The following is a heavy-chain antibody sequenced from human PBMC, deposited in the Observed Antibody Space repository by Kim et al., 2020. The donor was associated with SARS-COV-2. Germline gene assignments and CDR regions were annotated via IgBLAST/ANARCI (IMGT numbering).Heavy chain of an antibody. J-gene: IGHJ3*02. CDR3: ARHRERGSFSAGAFDI. D-gene: IGHD1-1*01. CDR2: VYFSGGT. CDR1: GSSITSTNFY. Sequence: SETLSLTCTVSGSSITSTNFYGGWIRQPPGKGLEWIGEVYFSGGTYYNPSLTGRVTISVDTSKNQVYLKLNSVTAADSAIYYCARHRERGSFSAGAFDIWGQGTMVTVSS. V-gene: IGHV4-39*01.